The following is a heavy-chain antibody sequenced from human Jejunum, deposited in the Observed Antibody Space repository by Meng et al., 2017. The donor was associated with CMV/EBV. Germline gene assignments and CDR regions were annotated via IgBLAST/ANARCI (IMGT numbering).Heavy chain of an antibody. J-gene: IGHJ6*02. Sequence: WVGWVRQMPGKGMEWMGMIYPGDSDTKYGPSFQDQVTISADKSISTAYLQWSSLKASDTAKYYCARWDCSTSCYGSYYYYYGMDVWGQGTTVTVSS. CDR1: W. D-gene: IGHD2-2*01. CDR3: ARWDCSTSCYGSYYYYYGMDV. CDR2: IYPGDSDT. V-gene: IGHV5-51*01.